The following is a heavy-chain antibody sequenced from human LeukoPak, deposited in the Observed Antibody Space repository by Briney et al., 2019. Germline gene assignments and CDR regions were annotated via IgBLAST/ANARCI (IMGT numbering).Heavy chain of an antibody. CDR2: INHSGTT. CDR3: ARVQYSSGWSRSWWFDP. D-gene: IGHD6-19*01. CDR1: GGSINSGGYS. V-gene: IGHV4-30-2*06. Sequence: PLETLSLTCAVSGGSINSGGYSWSWIRQSPGKGLEWIGYINHSGTTYYNPSLKSRVTMSVDRSKNQFSLKLSSVTAADTAVYYCARVQYSSGWSRSWWFDPWGQEPWSPSPQ. J-gene: IGHJ5*02.